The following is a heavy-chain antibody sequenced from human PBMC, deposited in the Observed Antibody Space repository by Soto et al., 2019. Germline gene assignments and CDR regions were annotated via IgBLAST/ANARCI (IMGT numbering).Heavy chain of an antibody. CDR1: GGTFSSYA. CDR2: IIPIFGTA. V-gene: IGHV1-69*13. D-gene: IGHD6-19*01. J-gene: IGHJ4*02. Sequence: GASVKVSCKASGGTFSSYAISWVRQAPGQGLEWMGGIIPIFGTANYAQKFQGRVTITADESTSTAYIELSSLRSEDTAVYYCASPTYSSGWTNYFDYWGQGTLVTVSS. CDR3: ASPTYSSGWTNYFDY.